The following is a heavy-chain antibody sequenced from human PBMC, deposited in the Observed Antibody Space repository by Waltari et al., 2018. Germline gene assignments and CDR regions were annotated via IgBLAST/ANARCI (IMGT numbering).Heavy chain of an antibody. V-gene: IGHV3-7*01. Sequence: EVQLVESGGVLVQPGGSLRLSCVVSGSTLSRSWMDWVRQAPGKGLEWLATINPDGSGKYYVDSVKGRFTVSRDNAKNSLYLQMSSLRVEDTAVYYCTTDRWFGYFDYWGQGTLVTVSS. CDR2: INPDGSGK. J-gene: IGHJ4*02. CDR1: GSTLSRSW. D-gene: IGHD3-10*01. CDR3: TTDRWFGYFDY.